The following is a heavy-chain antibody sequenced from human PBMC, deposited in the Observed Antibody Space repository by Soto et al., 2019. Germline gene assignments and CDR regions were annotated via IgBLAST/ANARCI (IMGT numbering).Heavy chain of an antibody. D-gene: IGHD6-13*01. CDR3: ARRKAAAEYYYYYGMDV. CDR2: IYYSGST. J-gene: IGHJ6*02. V-gene: IGHV4-59*08. CDR1: GGSISSYY. Sequence: SETLSLTCTVSGGSISSYYWSWIRQPPGKGLEWIGYIYYSGSTNYNPSLKSRVTISVDTSKNQFSLKLSSVTAADTAVYYCARRKAAAEYYYYYGMDVWGQGTTVTVSS.